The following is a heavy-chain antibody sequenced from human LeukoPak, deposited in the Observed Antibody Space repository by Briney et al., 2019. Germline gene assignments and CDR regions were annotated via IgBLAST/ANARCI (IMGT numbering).Heavy chain of an antibody. Sequence: GGSLRLSCAASGFTFSSYGMSWVRQAPGKGLEWVSASGSGGSTYYADSVKGRFTISRDNSKNTLYLQMYSLRAEDTAVYYCAKLLYYYDSSQPYWGQGTLVTVSS. J-gene: IGHJ4*02. V-gene: IGHV3-23*01. CDR2: SGSGGST. CDR3: AKLLYYYDSSQPY. CDR1: GFTFSSYG. D-gene: IGHD3-22*01.